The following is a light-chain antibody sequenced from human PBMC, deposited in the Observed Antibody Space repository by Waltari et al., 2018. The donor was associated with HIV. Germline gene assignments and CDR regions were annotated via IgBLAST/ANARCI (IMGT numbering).Light chain of an antibody. J-gene: IGLJ2*01. Sequence: QSVLTQPPSVSGAPGQRVTISCTGSSSNIRAGFDVHWYQQLPGTAPKLLIYGNSNRPSGVPDRFSGSKSGTSASLAITGLQAEDEADYYCQSYDASLSGVIFGGGTELTVL. CDR2: GNS. CDR3: QSYDASLSGVI. V-gene: IGLV1-40*01. CDR1: SSNIRAGFD.